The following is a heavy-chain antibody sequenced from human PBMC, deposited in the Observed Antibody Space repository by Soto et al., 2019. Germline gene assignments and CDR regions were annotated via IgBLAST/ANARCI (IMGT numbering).Heavy chain of an antibody. CDR1: GASINSTSYYY. Sequence: SETVSLTCSVSGASINSTSYYYWGWIHQPPGKGLEWIGSIYYTGTTYYNPSLKSRVTLSVDTSKNQFSLRLSSVTAADTAGEDCASPPIKIGGRWGQGVLGTVSS. CDR2: IYYTGTT. CDR3: ASPPIKIGGR. J-gene: IGHJ4*02. V-gene: IGHV4-39*01. D-gene: IGHD5-12*01.